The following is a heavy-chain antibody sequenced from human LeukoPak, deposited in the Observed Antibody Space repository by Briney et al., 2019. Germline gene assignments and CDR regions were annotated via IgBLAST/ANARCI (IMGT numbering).Heavy chain of an antibody. CDR1: GGSISNYY. V-gene: IGHV4-59*01. D-gene: IGHD3-10*01. CDR2: IYSSGDT. CDR3: ARQDGYYFGSGSYMYYFDY. Sequence: SETLSLTCTVSGGSISNYYWSWIRQPPGKGLEWIGYIYSSGDTDYNPSLKGRVTISVDTSKNQFSLKLSSVTAADTAVYYCARQDGYYFGSGSYMYYFDYWGQGTLVTVSS. J-gene: IGHJ4*02.